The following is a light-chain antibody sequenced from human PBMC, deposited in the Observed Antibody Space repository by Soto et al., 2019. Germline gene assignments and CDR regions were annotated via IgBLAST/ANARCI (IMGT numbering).Light chain of an antibody. J-gene: IGKJ1*01. CDR2: GAS. Sequence: EIVLTQSPGTLSLSPGERATLSCRASQSVSSSYLAWYQQKPGQAPRLLIYGASSRATGIPDRFSGSGSGTDFTLTISRLEPEDSVVYYCQQYGSSRETFGQGTKVEIK. CDR1: QSVSSSY. CDR3: QQYGSSRET. V-gene: IGKV3-20*01.